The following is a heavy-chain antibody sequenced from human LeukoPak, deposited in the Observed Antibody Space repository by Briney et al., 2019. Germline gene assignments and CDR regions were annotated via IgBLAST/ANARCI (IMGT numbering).Heavy chain of an antibody. J-gene: IGHJ6*02. Sequence: GGSLRLSCAASGFTFSSYSMNWVRQAPGKGLEWASYISSSSSTIYYADSVKGRFTISRDNAKNSLYLQMNSLRAEDTAVYYCAKDRVYCSSTSCYVAYYYYYGMDVWGQGTTVTVSS. CDR2: ISSSSSTI. D-gene: IGHD2-2*01. CDR1: GFTFSSYS. CDR3: AKDRVYCSSTSCYVAYYYYYGMDV. V-gene: IGHV3-48*01.